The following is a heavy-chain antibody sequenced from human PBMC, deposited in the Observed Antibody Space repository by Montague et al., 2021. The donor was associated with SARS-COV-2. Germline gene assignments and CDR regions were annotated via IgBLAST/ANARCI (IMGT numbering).Heavy chain of an antibody. CDR2: IYSGDST. J-gene: IGHJ6*02. CDR3: AARARYYYDMDV. Sequence: SLRLSCAASGFTVRSNYTSWVRQAPGKGLEWVSVIYSGDSTYYADSVKGRFTISSDNSKNTLYLQMNSLRAEDTAVYYCAARARYYYDMDVWGQGTTVTVSS. V-gene: IGHV3-66*01. CDR1: GFTVRSNY.